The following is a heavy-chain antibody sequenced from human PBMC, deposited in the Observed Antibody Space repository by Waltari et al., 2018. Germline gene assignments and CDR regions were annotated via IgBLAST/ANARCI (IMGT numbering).Heavy chain of an antibody. D-gene: IGHD2-2*03. Sequence: QVQLVQSGAEVKKPGASVTVSCKASGYTSTSYYITRVRQAPGQGLEWMGIIYPGGASTNYAQKFQDRFTMTRDTSTSTVYLELSSLRSEDTAVYYCARGDGSFPRYGVDVWGQGTTVTVSS. CDR1: GYTSTSYY. CDR3: ARGDGSFPRYGVDV. V-gene: IGHV1-46*01. CDR2: IYPGGAST. J-gene: IGHJ6*02.